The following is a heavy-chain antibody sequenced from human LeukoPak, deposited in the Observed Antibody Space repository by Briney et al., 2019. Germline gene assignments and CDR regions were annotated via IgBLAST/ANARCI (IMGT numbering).Heavy chain of an antibody. CDR1: GDSINSSRYH. CDR2: IYYGGST. CDR3: PRDGRDGYNWNY. V-gene: IGHV4-39*07. D-gene: IGHD5-24*01. Sequence: SETLSLTCTVSGDSINSSRYHWGWLRRSPGKGLEWIANIYYGGSTYYNPSLKSLVTIAVDTSKNQFSLKLGSVSAADTAVYYCPRDGRDGYNWNYWGQGTLVTDSS. J-gene: IGHJ4*02.